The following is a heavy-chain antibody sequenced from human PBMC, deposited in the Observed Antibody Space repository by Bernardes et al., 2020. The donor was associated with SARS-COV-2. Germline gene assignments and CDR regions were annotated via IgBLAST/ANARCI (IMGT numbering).Heavy chain of an antibody. D-gene: IGHD3-16*01. J-gene: IGHJ6*02. Sequence: GGSLRLSCAASGFTFSSYGMHWVRQAPGKGLEWVAVIWYDGSNKYYADSVKGRFTISRDNSKNTLYLQMNSLRAEDTAVYYCARELIPRYGMDVWGQGTTVTVSS. V-gene: IGHV3-33*01. CDR2: IWYDGSNK. CDR3: ARELIPRYGMDV. CDR1: GFTFSSYG.